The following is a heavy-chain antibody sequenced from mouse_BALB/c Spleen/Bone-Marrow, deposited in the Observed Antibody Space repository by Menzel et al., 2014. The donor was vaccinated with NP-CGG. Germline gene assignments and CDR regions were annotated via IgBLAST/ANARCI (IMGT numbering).Heavy chain of an antibody. CDR1: GYSFTGYV. V-gene: IGHV1-37*01. J-gene: IGHJ1*01. CDR2: INPYTGAT. CDR3: GGVYYYYAVYSDV. Sequence: EVKLQQSGPELLKPGGSGKISCKASGYSFTGYVMNWVQQGHGKSLEWVACINPYTGATFYNQKFKGQSTLTVDKSSSTSHMEPLRRSSEDSIYYYCGGVYYYYAVYSDVCGAGATVAASS. D-gene: IGHD2-4*01.